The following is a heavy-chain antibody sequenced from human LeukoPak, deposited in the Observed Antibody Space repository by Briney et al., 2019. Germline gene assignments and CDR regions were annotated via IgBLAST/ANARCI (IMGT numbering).Heavy chain of an antibody. Sequence: GGSLRLSCAVSGLTVKNNYVNWVRQAPGKGLEWVSVIHNTVRIHYADSVNGRFTISSDTSKNTVYLQMNGLRAEDTAVYYCILTTVATSIEYWGPGTLVTVSP. D-gene: IGHD4-23*01. CDR1: GLTVKNNY. V-gene: IGHV3-53*01. CDR3: ILTTVATSIEY. CDR2: IHNTVRI. J-gene: IGHJ4*02.